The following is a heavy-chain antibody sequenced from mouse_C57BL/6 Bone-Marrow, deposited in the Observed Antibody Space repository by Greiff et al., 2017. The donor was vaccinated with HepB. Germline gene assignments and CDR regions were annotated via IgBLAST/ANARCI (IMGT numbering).Heavy chain of an antibody. CDR3: ARRKNLYDYDDY. CDR1: GYTFTSYW. J-gene: IGHJ2*01. CDR2: INPSSGYT. D-gene: IGHD2-4*01. Sequence: VQLQQSGTVLARPGASVKMSCKTSGYTFTSYWMHWVKQRPGQGLEWIGYINPSSGYTKYNQKFKDKATLTADKSSSTAYMQLSSLTYEDSAVYYCARRKNLYDYDDYWGQGTTLTVSS. V-gene: IGHV1-7*01.